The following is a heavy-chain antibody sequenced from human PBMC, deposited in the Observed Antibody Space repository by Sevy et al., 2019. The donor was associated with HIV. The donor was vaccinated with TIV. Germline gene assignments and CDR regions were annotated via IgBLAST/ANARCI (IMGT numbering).Heavy chain of an antibody. CDR2: ISGSGGST. Sequence: GGSLRLSCAASGFTFSSYAMSWVRQAPGKGLEWVSAISGSGGSTYYADSVKGRFTISRDNSKNSLYLQMNSLRAEDTAIYYCAKDLQYYYDSSGYFDYWGQGTLVTVSS. CDR1: GFTFSSYA. V-gene: IGHV3-23*01. D-gene: IGHD3-22*01. J-gene: IGHJ4*02. CDR3: AKDLQYYYDSSGYFDY.